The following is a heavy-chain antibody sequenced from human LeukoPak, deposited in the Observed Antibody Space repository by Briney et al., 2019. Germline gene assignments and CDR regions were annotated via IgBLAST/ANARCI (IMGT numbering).Heavy chain of an antibody. J-gene: IGHJ6*02. CDR2: IYYSGST. Sequence: PSETLSLTCTVSGDSISSYYWSWVRQPPGKGLEWIGYIYYSGSTNYNPSLKSRVTISVDTSNNQFSLKLSSVTAADTAMYFCARDLAIVRGVMGHDAMDVWGQGTTVTVSS. V-gene: IGHV4-59*01. D-gene: IGHD3-10*01. CDR1: GDSISSYY. CDR3: ARDLAIVRGVMGHDAMDV.